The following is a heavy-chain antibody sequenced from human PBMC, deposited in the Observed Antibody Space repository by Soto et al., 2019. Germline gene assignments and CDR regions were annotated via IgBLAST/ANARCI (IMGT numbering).Heavy chain of an antibody. CDR1: GFTFSSYA. D-gene: IGHD2-21*02. Sequence: PGGSLRLSCAASGFTFSSYAMSWVRQAPGKGLEWVSAISRSGGNTYYADSVKGRFTMSRDNSKNTLYLQMNSLRAEDTAVYYCAQETDRRNYGVDVWGQGTTVTVSS. J-gene: IGHJ6*02. V-gene: IGHV3-23*01. CDR3: AQETDRRNYGVDV. CDR2: ISRSGGNT.